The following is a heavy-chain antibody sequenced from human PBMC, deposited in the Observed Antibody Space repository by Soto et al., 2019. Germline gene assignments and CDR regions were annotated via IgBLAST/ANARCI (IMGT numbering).Heavy chain of an antibody. CDR3: AREGNLGRWLQPLDF. CDR2: IHYNGNT. D-gene: IGHD5-12*01. CDR1: GDSISAYS. V-gene: IGHV4-59*01. Sequence: KPSETLSLTCTVSGDSISAYSWSWVRQPPGKGLEWIGNIHYNGNTKYNPSLKSRVTMSVDTSKNQFSLRLISVTAADTAIYFCAREGNLGRWLQPLDFWGQGTLVTVSS. J-gene: IGHJ4*02.